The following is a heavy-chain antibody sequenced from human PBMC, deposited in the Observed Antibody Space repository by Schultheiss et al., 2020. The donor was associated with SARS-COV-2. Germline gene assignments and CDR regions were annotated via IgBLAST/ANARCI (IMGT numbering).Heavy chain of an antibody. V-gene: IGHV4-31*03. J-gene: IGHJ5*02. CDR3: ARDMLGGDGYNWDWFDP. CDR1: GGSISSGGYY. CDR2: IYYSGST. D-gene: IGHD5-24*01. Sequence: TLSLTCTLSGGSISSGGYYWSWIRQHPGKGLEWIGYIYYSGSTYYNPSLKSRVTISVDTSKNQFSLKLSSVTAADTAVYYCARDMLGGDGYNWDWFDPWGQGTLVTVSS.